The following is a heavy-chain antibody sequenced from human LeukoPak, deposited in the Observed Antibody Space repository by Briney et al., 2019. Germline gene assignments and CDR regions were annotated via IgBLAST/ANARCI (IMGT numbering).Heavy chain of an antibody. CDR1: GYSFTNYC. CDR3: ARGGIAVAGTSFGMDV. J-gene: IGHJ6*02. D-gene: IGHD6-19*01. CDR2: IYPGDSDT. Sequence: GESLKISCKGSGYSFTNYCIGWARQMLGKGLEWMGIIYPGDSDTRYIPSFQGQVTISADKSISSAYLQWSSLKASDTALYYCARGGIAVAGTSFGMDVWGQGTTVTVSS. V-gene: IGHV5-51*01.